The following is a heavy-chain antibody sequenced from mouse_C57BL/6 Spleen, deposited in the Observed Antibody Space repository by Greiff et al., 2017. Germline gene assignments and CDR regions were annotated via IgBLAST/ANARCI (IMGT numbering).Heavy chain of an antibody. CDR2: ISSGGDYI. D-gene: IGHD2-1*01. CDR1: GFTFSSYA. V-gene: IGHV5-9-1*02. J-gene: IGHJ4*01. CDR3: TRDGTSSTTYYAMDY. Sequence: EVMLVESGEGLVKPGGSLKLSCAASGFTFSSYAMSWVRQTPEKRLEWVAYISSGGDYIYYADTVKGRFTISRDNARNTLYLQMSSLKSEDTAMYYCTRDGTSSTTYYAMDYWGQGTSVTVSS.